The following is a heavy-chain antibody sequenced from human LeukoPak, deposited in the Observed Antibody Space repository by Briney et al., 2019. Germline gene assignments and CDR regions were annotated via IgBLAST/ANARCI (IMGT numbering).Heavy chain of an antibody. Sequence: PSETLSLTCSVSGGSISTSSHYSGWFRQPPGKGLGWIGRLCKRGRTYHHPSPSGRATVSVDTSKNQFSLKLNYVTPADTAVYYCARQWAEWLLLRGWVDPWGQGILVPVSS. CDR1: GGSISTSSHY. V-gene: IGHV4-39*01. D-gene: IGHD2-15*01. CDR2: LCKRGRT. J-gene: IGHJ5*02. CDR3: ARQWAEWLLLRGWVDP.